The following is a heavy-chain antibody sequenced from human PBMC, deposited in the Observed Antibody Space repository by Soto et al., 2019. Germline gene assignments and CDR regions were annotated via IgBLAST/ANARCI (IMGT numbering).Heavy chain of an antibody. Sequence: QVQLVESGGGVVQPGRSLRLSCAASGFTFSSYGMHWVRQAPGKGLEWVAVISYDGSNKYYADSVKGRFTISRDNSKNTLYLQMNSLRAEETAVYYCAKNLGSDHAFDIWGQGTMVTVSS. CDR2: ISYDGSNK. CDR1: GFTFSSYG. D-gene: IGHD3-10*01. V-gene: IGHV3-30*18. J-gene: IGHJ3*02. CDR3: AKNLGSDHAFDI.